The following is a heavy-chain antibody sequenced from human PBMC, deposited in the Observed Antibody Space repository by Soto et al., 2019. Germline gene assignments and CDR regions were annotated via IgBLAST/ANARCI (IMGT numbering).Heavy chain of an antibody. CDR1: GFTFSSYG. CDR3: AKDGGFVVVPAAAYYFDY. Sequence: QVQLVESGGGVVQPGRSLRLSCAASGFTFSSYGMHWVREAPGKGLEWVAVISYDGSNKYYADSVKGRFTISRDSSKNTLYLQMNSLRAEDTAVYYCAKDGGFVVVPAAAYYFDYWGQGTLVTVSS. CDR2: ISYDGSNK. D-gene: IGHD2-2*01. J-gene: IGHJ4*02. V-gene: IGHV3-30*18.